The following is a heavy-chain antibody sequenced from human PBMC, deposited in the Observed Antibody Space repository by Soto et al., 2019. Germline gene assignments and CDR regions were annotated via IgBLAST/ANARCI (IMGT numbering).Heavy chain of an antibody. D-gene: IGHD5-12*01. Sequence: SETLSLTCTVSGGSISSYYWSWIRQPPGKGLEWIGYIYYSGSTNYNPSLKSRVTISVDTSKNQFSLKLSSVTAADTAVYYCARVGEYSGYEYYFDYWGRGTLVTVSS. CDR3: ARVGEYSGYEYYFDY. CDR2: IYYSGST. J-gene: IGHJ4*02. CDR1: GGSISSYY. V-gene: IGHV4-59*01.